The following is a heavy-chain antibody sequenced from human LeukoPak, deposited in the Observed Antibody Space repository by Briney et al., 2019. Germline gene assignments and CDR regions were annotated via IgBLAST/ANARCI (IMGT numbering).Heavy chain of an antibody. CDR2: ITGSGDST. CDR3: AKRFWDSTGYYYCYDS. V-gene: IGHV3-23*01. D-gene: IGHD3-22*01. J-gene: IGHJ4*02. CDR1: GFIVSSNY. Sequence: GGSLRLSCAASGFIVSSNYMSWVRQAPGRGLEWGSGITGSGDSTFYADSVKGRFTISRDNSKNTLYLQMNSLRAEDTAVYYCAKRFWDSTGYYYCYDSWGQGTLVTVSS.